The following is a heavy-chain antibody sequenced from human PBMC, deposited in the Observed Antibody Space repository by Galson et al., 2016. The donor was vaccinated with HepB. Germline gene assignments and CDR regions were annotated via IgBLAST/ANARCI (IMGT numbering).Heavy chain of an antibody. J-gene: IGHJ4*02. Sequence: SVKVSCKVSGSTVTELSMHWVRQAPGKGLEWMGGFDSEDGEKIYAQKFQGRVTMTEDTSTDTAYMELSSLRSEDMAVSYCAAGGAAMVFDYWCQGTLLTVSS. V-gene: IGHV1-24*01. CDR3: AAGGAAMVFDY. D-gene: IGHD5-18*01. CDR2: FDSEDGEK. CDR1: GSTVTELS.